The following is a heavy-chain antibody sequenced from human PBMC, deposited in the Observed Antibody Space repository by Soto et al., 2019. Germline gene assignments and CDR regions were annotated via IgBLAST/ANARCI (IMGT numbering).Heavy chain of an antibody. Sequence: EVRLLESGGGLVQPGGSLRLSCAASGFTFSVYAMSWARQAPGKGLEWVSGIRGSGDSTHYADSVKGRFTVSRDNSMSMLYLQTNSLGDEDTARYYCAKALYCGFTYWGQGTLVSVSS. CDR2: IRGSGDST. V-gene: IGHV3-23*01. CDR1: GFTFSVYA. D-gene: IGHD2-21*01. J-gene: IGHJ4*02. CDR3: AKALYCGFTY.